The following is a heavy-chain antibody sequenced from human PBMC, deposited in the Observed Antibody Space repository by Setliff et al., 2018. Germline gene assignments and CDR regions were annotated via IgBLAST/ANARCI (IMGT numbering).Heavy chain of an antibody. V-gene: IGHV4-34*01. CDR2: INQSGSG. D-gene: IGHD2-8*01. CDR1: GESFDTYY. J-gene: IGHJ4*02. Sequence: SETLSLTCNVYGESFDTYYWSWIRQPPGKGLEWFGEINQSGSGDYNPSFKGRVTISVDTSKKQFSLTLRYVTAADTALYYCARDPGVHSGTWCLDSWGQGTQVTSPQ. CDR3: ARDPGVHSGTWCLDS.